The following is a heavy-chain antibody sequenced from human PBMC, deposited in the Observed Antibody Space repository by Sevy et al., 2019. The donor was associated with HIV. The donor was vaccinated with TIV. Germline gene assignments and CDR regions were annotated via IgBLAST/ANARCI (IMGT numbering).Heavy chain of an antibody. J-gene: IGHJ4*02. V-gene: IGHV3-23*01. D-gene: IGHD5-18*01. Sequence: GGSLRLSCAASGFTFTSYAMSWVRQAPGKGLEWVSAISGSGGRTYYADSVKGRFIISRDNSKNTLILQMNSLRAEDTAIDYCATPTSYGYGSSSDPLPSSRNDYWGQGTLVTVSS. CDR2: ISGSGGRT. CDR3: ATPTSYGYGSSSDPLPSSRNDY. CDR1: GFTFTSYA.